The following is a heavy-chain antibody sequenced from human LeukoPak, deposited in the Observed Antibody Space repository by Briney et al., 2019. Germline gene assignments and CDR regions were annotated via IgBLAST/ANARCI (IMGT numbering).Heavy chain of an antibody. CDR2: IYSSGRT. CDR1: GGSLSSGSYY. CDR3: ARGVDSRGYQYKGFDP. D-gene: IGHD3-22*01. Sequence: SETLSLTCIVSGGSLSSGSYYWRWLRQPAGKGLEWIGRIYSSGRTNYNPSLKSRVTISVDTSKNQFSLKLSSVTAADTALYYCARGVDSRGYQYKGFDPWGQGTLVTVSS. V-gene: IGHV4-61*02. J-gene: IGHJ5*02.